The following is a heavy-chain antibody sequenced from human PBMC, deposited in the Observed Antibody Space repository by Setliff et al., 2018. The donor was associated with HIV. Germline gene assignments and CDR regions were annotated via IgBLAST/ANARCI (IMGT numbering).Heavy chain of an antibody. J-gene: IGHJ6*03. CDR3: TRDHTPPPNYDFWSGQIDLRNIFYYMDV. D-gene: IGHD3-3*01. Sequence: GASVKVSCKASGYTFTSYYMHWVRQAPGQGLEWMGFINSNTGNPTYAHGFTGRFVFSVDTPVSTAYLRIFSLKAEDTAVYYCTRDHTPPPNYDFWSGQIDLRNIFYYMDVWGTGTPVTVSS. V-gene: IGHV7-4-1*01. CDR2: INSNTGNP. CDR1: GYTFTSYY.